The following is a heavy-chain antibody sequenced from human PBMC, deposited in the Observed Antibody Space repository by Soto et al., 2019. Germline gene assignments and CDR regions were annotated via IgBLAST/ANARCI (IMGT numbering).Heavy chain of an antibody. CDR1: GVTFRSYA. CDR3: AQTTPSIHCFVP. V-gene: IGHV3-23*01. J-gene: IGHJ5*02. Sequence: EVHLLESGGGLVQPGGSLGLSWSASGVTFRSYAMSWVRLGPGKGLEWVSAISADGGNTYYRDSVKSRLTIARDNSNNTLDLPMKSLRSEDTAVYFCAQTTPSIHCFVPWVQGTLFTVSS. CDR2: ISADGGNT. D-gene: IGHD1-1*01.